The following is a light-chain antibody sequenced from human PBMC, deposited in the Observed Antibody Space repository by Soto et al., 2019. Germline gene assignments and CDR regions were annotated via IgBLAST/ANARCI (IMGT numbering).Light chain of an antibody. CDR2: ETS. V-gene: IGKV3D-20*02. Sequence: GEISTLSVTSSKSVGKYILAWYQHKRGQAPRLLIYETSNRATGIPDRFSGSGSGTDFALRVSCAVPADSAIRSCDHHSACSPSTFGGGTKVDIK. CDR3: DHHSACSPST. CDR1: KSVGKYI. J-gene: IGKJ4*01.